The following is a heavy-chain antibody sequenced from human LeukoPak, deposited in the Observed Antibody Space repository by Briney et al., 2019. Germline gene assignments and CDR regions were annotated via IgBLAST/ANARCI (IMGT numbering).Heavy chain of an antibody. D-gene: IGHD2-2*01. V-gene: IGHV1-18*01. J-gene: IGHJ6*02. CDR1: AYTFSNNG. CDR3: ARGGGSTPYGLDV. CDR2: ISAYNDKT. Sequence: ASVKVSCKASAYTFSNNGFTWVRQAPGQGLEWMGWISAYNDKTNYAQKLRGRVTMTTDTSTSTAYMELGSLTSDDTAVYYCARGGGSTPYGLDVRGQGTTVTVSS.